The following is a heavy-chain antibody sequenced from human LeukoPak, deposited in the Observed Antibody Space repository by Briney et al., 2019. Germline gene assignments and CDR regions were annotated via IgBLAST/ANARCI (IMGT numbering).Heavy chain of an antibody. CDR3: ARVPLSGYYDSSGYMSY. D-gene: IGHD3-22*01. J-gene: IGHJ4*02. CDR1: GGTFSSYA. Sequence: SVKVSCKASGGTFSSYAISWVRQAPGQGLEWKGRIIPIFGTANYAQKFQGRVTITTDESTSTAYMELSSLRSEDTAVYYCARVPLSGYYDSSGYMSYWGQGTLVTVSS. V-gene: IGHV1-69*05. CDR2: IIPIFGTA.